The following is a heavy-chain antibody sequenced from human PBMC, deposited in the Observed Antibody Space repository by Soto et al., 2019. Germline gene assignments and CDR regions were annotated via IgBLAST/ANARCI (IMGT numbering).Heavy chain of an antibody. CDR3: ARSRSIAARPNYYSGMDV. D-gene: IGHD6-6*01. Sequence: GASGKVSCKAAGYKCTDHGISWVRQAHGQGLEWMGWISAYNGNTNYAQKLQGRVTMTTDTSTSTAYMELRSLRSDDTAVYYCARSRSIAARPNYYSGMDVWGQGTTVTVSS. CDR2: ISAYNGNT. V-gene: IGHV1-18*04. J-gene: IGHJ6*02. CDR1: GYKCTDHG.